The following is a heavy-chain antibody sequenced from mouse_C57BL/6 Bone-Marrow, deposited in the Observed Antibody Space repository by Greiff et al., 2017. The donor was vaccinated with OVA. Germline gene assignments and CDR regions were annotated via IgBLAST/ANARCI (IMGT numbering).Heavy chain of an antibody. Sequence: EVQLMESGGGLVQPGGSLKLSCAASGFTFSDYGMAWVRQAPRKGPEWVAFISNLAYSIYYADTVTGRFTISRENAKNTLYLEMSSLRSEDTAMYYCARTLGQGAMGYWGRGTSVTVSS. D-gene: IGHD4-1*01. CDR1: GFTFSDYG. CDR2: ISNLAYSI. V-gene: IGHV5-15*01. CDR3: ARTLGQGAMGY. J-gene: IGHJ4*01.